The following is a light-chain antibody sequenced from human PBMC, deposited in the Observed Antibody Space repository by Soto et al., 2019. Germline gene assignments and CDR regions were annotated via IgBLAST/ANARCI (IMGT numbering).Light chain of an antibody. V-gene: IGLV2-23*01. Sequence: QSALTQPASVSGSLGQSITISCTGTSSDVGSYNLVSWYQHHPGKAPKVMIYEGSKRPSGVSNRFSGSKSGNTASLTISGLQAEDEGDYYCCSYAGSSTLVFGGGTKLTVL. CDR1: SSDVGSYNL. J-gene: IGLJ3*02. CDR3: CSYAGSSTLV. CDR2: EGS.